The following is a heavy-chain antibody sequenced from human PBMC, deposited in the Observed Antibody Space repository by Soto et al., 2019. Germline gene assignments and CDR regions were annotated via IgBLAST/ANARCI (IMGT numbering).Heavy chain of an antibody. Sequence: SETLSLTCTVSGGSISSGGYYWSWIRQHPGKGLEWIGYIYYSGSTYYNPSLKSRVTISVDTSKYQFSLRLSSVTAADTAVYYCARDLYYYDHWFDPWGQGTLVTVSS. V-gene: IGHV4-31*03. CDR3: ARDLYYYDHWFDP. D-gene: IGHD3-22*01. J-gene: IGHJ5*02. CDR2: IYYSGST. CDR1: GGSISSGGYY.